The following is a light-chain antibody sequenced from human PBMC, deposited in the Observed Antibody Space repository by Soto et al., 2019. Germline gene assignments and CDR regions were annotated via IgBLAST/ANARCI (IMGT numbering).Light chain of an antibody. CDR1: QSVNTY. CDR3: QQSYSPLLFT. V-gene: IGKV3-11*01. J-gene: IGKJ3*01. CDR2: DAS. Sequence: DIVLTQSPATLSLSPGERATLSCRASQSVNTYLAWYQQKPGQAPRLLIYDASNRATGIPARFSGSGSGTDFTLTISSLEPEDFATYYCQQSYSPLLFTFGPGTTVDIK.